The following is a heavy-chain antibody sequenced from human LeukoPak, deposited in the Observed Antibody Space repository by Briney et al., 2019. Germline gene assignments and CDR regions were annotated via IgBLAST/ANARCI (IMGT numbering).Heavy chain of an antibody. D-gene: IGHD6-13*01. CDR2: IYYSGST. Sequence: GSLRLSCAASGFTFSDYYWSWIRQPPGKGLEWIGYIYYSGSTNYNPSLKSRVTISVDTSKNQFSLKLSSVTAVDTAVYYCARAGGYSSSWGQGTLVTVSS. V-gene: IGHV4-59*01. J-gene: IGHJ4*02. CDR1: GFTFSDYY. CDR3: ARAGGYSSS.